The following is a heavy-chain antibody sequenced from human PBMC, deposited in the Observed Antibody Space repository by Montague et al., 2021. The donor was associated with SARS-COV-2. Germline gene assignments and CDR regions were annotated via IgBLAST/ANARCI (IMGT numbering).Heavy chain of an antibody. D-gene: IGHD3-9*01. Sequence: SLRLSCAASGSTFSSYGMHWVRQAPGKGLEWVAVIWYDGSNKYYADSVKGRFTISRDNSKNTLYLQMNSPRAEDTAVYYCARDFGILTGTAPEDYWGQGTLVTVSS. CDR2: IWYDGSNK. CDR3: ARDFGILTGTAPEDY. J-gene: IGHJ4*02. V-gene: IGHV3-33*01. CDR1: GSTFSSYG.